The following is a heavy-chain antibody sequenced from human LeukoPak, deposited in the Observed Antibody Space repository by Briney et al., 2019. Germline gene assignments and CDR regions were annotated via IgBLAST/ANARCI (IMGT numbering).Heavy chain of an antibody. J-gene: IGHJ4*02. CDR1: GFIFSSAW. Sequence: GGSLRLSCAASGFIFSSAWMSWVRQAPGKGLEWVSAISGSGGSTYYADSVKGRFTISRDNSKNTLYLQMNSLRAEDTAVYYCAKRRIAAAGRGDYFDYWGQGTLVTVSS. CDR3: AKRRIAAAGRGDYFDY. CDR2: ISGSGGST. D-gene: IGHD6-13*01. V-gene: IGHV3-23*01.